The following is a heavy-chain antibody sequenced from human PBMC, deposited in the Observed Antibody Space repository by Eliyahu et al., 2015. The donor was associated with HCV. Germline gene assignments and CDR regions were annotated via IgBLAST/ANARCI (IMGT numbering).Heavy chain of an antibody. Sequence: EVQLLESGGGLVQPGGSLRLSCAASGFXFXXYXXXWVRQAPGKGLEWVSAISGSGGSTYYADSVKGRFTISRDNSKNTLYLQMNSLRAEDTAVYYCAKNPHEIHRDGYNFFSYYYMDVWGKGTTVTVSS. CDR1: GFXFXXYX. CDR2: ISGSGGST. D-gene: IGHD5-24*01. J-gene: IGHJ6*03. CDR3: AKNPHEIHRDGYNFFSYYYMDV. V-gene: IGHV3-23*01.